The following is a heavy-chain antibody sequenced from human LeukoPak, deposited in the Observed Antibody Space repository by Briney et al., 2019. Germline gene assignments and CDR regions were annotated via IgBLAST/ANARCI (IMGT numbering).Heavy chain of an antibody. V-gene: IGHV3-48*03. CDR1: GFTFSSYD. D-gene: IGHD2-15*01. CDR3: GVSGGSSPGY. J-gene: IGHJ4*02. CDR2: ISSSGSSI. Sequence: GGSLRLSCAASGFTFSSYDMWWVRQAPGKGLEWVSYISSSGSSIYYANSVKGRFTISRDNAKNSLYLQMNSLRVEDTAVYYRGVSGGSSPGYWGQGTLATVSS.